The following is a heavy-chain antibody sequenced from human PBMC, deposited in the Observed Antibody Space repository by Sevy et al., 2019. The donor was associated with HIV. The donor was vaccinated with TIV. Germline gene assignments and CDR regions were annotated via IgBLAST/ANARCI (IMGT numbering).Heavy chain of an antibody. CDR1: GFTFSSYG. D-gene: IGHD3-22*01. V-gene: IGHV3-33*08. Sequence: GGSLRLSCAASGFTFSSYGMHWVLQAPGKGLEWVAVIWYDGSNKYYADSVKGRFTISRDNSKNTLYLQMNSLRAEDTAVYYCASGDRYYDSSGYSFDYWGQGTLVTVSS. CDR2: IWYDGSNK. J-gene: IGHJ4*02. CDR3: ASGDRYYDSSGYSFDY.